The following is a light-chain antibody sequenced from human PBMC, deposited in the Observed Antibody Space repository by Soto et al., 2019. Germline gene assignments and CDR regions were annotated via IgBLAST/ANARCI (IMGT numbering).Light chain of an antibody. J-gene: IGKJ4*01. V-gene: IGKV3-15*01. Sequence: TQSPATLSVSPGERVTFSCRAGESISTNLAWYQQKPGQAPRLLIYGASTRDTHIPDRFSGAGSETEFTLSVSSLQSEDFAIYYCQQYYDWPLVTFGGGTRVEI. CDR1: ESISTN. CDR3: QQYYDWPLVT. CDR2: GAS.